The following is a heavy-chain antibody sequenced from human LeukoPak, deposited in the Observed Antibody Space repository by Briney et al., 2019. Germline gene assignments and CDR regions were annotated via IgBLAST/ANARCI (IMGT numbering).Heavy chain of an antibody. CDR2: ISHRGYT. J-gene: IGHJ4*02. CDR3: ARVGVEARYYYDSSGYQLIFDY. Sequence: SETLSLTCTVSGASVSSHYWTWIRQPPGKGLEWIGYISHRGYTDYNPSLKSRVTISVDTSKNQFSLKLSSVTAADTAVYYCARVGVEARYYYDSSGYQLIFDYWGQGTLVTVSS. V-gene: IGHV4-59*02. D-gene: IGHD3-22*01. CDR1: GASVSSHY.